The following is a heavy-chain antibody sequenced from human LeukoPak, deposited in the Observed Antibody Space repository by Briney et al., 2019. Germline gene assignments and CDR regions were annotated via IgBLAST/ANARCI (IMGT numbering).Heavy chain of an antibody. D-gene: IGHD6-13*01. J-gene: IGHJ3*02. CDR1: GYSFTSYW. Sequence: LGESLKISCKSSGYSFTSYWIAWVRQMPGKGLEWMGILYPGDSDTRYSPSFQGQVTISADRSITTAYLQWSSLKASDTAMYYCARLYLPYTSAWYGSAFDIWGQGTMVTVSS. CDR3: ARLYLPYTSAWYGSAFDI. CDR2: LYPGDSDT. V-gene: IGHV5-51*01.